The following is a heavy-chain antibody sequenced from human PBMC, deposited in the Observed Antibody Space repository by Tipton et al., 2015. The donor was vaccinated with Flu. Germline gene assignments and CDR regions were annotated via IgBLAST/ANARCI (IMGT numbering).Heavy chain of an antibody. D-gene: IGHD3-22*01. CDR3: ARQDVTYHYDSTGYSSGAFDI. CDR1: GYSFTNYW. CDR2: IQTGDSKT. Sequence: VQLVQSGAEVKKSGESLKISCKGSGYSFTNYWIAWVRQMPGKGLEWMGIIQTGDSKTIYRPSFQGQVTMSADKSISTACLQWSSLKASDTATYYCARQDVTYHYDSTGYSSGAFDIWGQGTMVTVSS. J-gene: IGHJ3*02. V-gene: IGHV5-51*01.